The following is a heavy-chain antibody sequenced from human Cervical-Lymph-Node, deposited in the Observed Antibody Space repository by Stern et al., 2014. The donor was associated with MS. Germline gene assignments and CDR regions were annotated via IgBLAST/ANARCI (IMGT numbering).Heavy chain of an antibody. V-gene: IGHV4-31*03. Sequence: QVQLVESGPGLVKPSQTLSLTCTVSGGAVSSGDRYWSWLRPRPEKGLEWIGYISYSGNTYYNPSLESRVTISMDRSKNQFSLKLRSVTAADTAVYYCARVTEFLRFFYPDYWGQGIRVTVSS. CDR2: ISYSGNT. D-gene: IGHD3-3*01. J-gene: IGHJ4*02. CDR3: ARVTEFLRFFYPDY. CDR1: GGAVSSGDRY.